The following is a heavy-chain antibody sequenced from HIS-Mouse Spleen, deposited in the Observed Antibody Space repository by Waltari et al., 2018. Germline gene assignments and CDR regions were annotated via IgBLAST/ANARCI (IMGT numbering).Heavy chain of an antibody. CDR2: ISYDGSNK. CDR1: GCTFSRYG. D-gene: IGHD6-19*01. CDR3: AKASSGWLDY. Sequence: QVQLVESGGGVVQPGRSLRLSCAASGCTFSRYGMHWVRQAPGKGLEWVAVISYDGSNKYYADSVKGRFTISRDNSKNTLYLQMNSLRAEDTAVYYCAKASSGWLDYWGQGTLVTVSS. J-gene: IGHJ4*02. V-gene: IGHV3-30*18.